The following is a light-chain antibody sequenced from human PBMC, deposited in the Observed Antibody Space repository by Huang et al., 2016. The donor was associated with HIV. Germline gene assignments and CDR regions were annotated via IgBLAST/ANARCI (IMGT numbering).Light chain of an antibody. CDR1: QSISNY. CDR2: SAS. J-gene: IGKJ2*01. CDR3: QQSYTTLGT. V-gene: IGKV1-39*01. Sequence: DIQITQSPFSLYASVGDRVTITCRESQSISNYVNWYYQKPGGAPKLLIHSASRLKSGVPSRFSGSGSGTDFTLTISSLQPEDFATYFCQQSYTTLGTFGRGTNLEIK.